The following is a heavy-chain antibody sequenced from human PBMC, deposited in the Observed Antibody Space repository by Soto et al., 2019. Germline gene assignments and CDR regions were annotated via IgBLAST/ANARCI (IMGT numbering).Heavy chain of an antibody. V-gene: IGHV4-59*01. CDR1: GGSISSDY. Sequence: PSETLSLTCTVSGGSISSDYWSWIRQPPGEGLEWVGYVYNNGGTKYNPSLKSRVTISVDTSNNQFSLKLTSVTAADTAVYYCARGYYYDTSGYYSAFDIWGQGTMVTVSS. CDR2: VYNNGGT. J-gene: IGHJ3*02. CDR3: ARGYYYDTSGYYSAFDI. D-gene: IGHD3-22*01.